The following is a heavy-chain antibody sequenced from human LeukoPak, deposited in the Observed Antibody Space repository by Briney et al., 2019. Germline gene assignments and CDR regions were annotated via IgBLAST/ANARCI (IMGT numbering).Heavy chain of an antibody. D-gene: IGHD4-17*01. CDR1: DYTFTSYG. V-gene: IGHV1-18*01. Sequence: ASVKVSCKASDYTFTSYGISWVRQAPGQGLEWLGWISAYNGNTNYAQKVQDRVTLTTDTSTTIAYMELRSLRSDDTAVYYCARELRNDVYYGGYGPDYWGQGTLVTVSS. CDR3: ARELRNDVYYGGYGPDY. CDR2: ISAYNGNT. J-gene: IGHJ4*02.